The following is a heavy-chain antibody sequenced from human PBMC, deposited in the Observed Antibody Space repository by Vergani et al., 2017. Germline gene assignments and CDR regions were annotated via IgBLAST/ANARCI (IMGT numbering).Heavy chain of an antibody. Sequence: QVQLQESGPGLVKPSETLSLTCTVSGGSISSYYWSWIRQPPGKGLEWIGYIYYSGSTNYNPSLKSRVTKSVDTAKNQFSLKLSSVTAADTAVYYWAKVVVPAAMLVDYYYMDVWGKGTTVTVSS. J-gene: IGHJ6*03. CDR1: GGSISSYY. D-gene: IGHD2-2*01. CDR2: IYYSGST. CDR3: AKVVVPAAMLVDYYYMDV. V-gene: IGHV4-59*01.